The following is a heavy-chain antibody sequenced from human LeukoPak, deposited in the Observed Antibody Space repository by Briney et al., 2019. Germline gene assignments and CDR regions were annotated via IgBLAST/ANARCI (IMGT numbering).Heavy chain of an antibody. CDR3: ARGVLLGYGSGSYRYYFDY. Sequence: ASVKVSCKASGYTFTGYYMHWVRQAPGQGLEWMGWINPNSGGTNYAQKFQGRVTMTRDTSISTAYMELSRLRSDDTAVYYCARGVLLGYGSGSYRYYFDYWGQGTLVTVSS. J-gene: IGHJ4*02. V-gene: IGHV1-2*02. D-gene: IGHD3-10*01. CDR1: GYTFTGYY. CDR2: INPNSGGT.